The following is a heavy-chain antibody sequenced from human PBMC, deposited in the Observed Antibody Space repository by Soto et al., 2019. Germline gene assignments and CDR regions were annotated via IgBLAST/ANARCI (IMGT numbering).Heavy chain of an antibody. D-gene: IGHD1-1*01. CDR1: GGFVSSGSYY. CDR3: ARVERGTATTVVDAFDI. Sequence: QVQLQQWGAGLLTPSDTLSLTCAVYGGFVSSGSYYWSWIRQPPGKGLEWIGEMSHSGGTHFNPCLKSRVTISVDTSKHQFSLKMTSVTAADTALYYCARVERGTATTVVDAFDIWGPGTLVTVSS. J-gene: IGHJ3*02. CDR2: MSHSGGT. V-gene: IGHV4-34*01.